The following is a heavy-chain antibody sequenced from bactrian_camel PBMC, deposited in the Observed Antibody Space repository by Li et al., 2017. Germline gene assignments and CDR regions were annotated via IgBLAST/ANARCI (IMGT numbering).Heavy chain of an antibody. D-gene: IGHD7*01. Sequence: VQLVESGGGLVQPGGSLRLSCAASGLTFSDYAMSWVRQAPGKGLEWVSSINTGGSTYYADSVKGRFTISRDNAKNTLYLQMNSLKTEDTAVYYCATWWSVGFWGQGTQVTVS. CDR1: GLTFSDYA. CDR2: INTGGST. V-gene: IGHV3S31*01. J-gene: IGHJ6*01. CDR3: ATWWSVGF.